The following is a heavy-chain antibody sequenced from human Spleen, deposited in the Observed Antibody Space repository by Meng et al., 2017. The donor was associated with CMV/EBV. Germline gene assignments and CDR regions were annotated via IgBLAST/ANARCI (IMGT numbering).Heavy chain of an antibody. CDR3: ARAGRRMENDY. J-gene: IGHJ4*02. D-gene: IGHD1-1*01. CDR1: GYTFSNYY. V-gene: IGHV1-46*01. CDR2: MNSGGGNA. Sequence: ASVKVSCKASGYTFSNYYIHWLRQAPGQGLEWMATMNSGGGNAIYAKKFQGRAALTRDTSTSTVDMELSRLRSDDTAVYYCARAGRRMENDYWGQGTLVTVSS.